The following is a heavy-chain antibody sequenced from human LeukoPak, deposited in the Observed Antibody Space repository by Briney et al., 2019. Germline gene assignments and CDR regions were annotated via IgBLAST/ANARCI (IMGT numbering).Heavy chain of an antibody. D-gene: IGHD4-23*01. Sequence: GGSLRLSCFASGFNFNYFAISWVRQAPGKRLEWVSTIGDSGSAGSYADSVRGRFTISRDNSKNMVYLQMSSLRADDSAVYYCSRIKYGGNSGYHFDYWGQGTLVTVSS. CDR1: GFNFNYFA. CDR3: SRIKYGGNSGYHFDY. V-gene: IGHV3-23*01. J-gene: IGHJ4*02. CDR2: IGDSGSAG.